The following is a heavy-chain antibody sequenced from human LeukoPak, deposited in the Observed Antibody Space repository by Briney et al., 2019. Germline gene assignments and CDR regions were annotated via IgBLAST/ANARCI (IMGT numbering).Heavy chain of an antibody. CDR2: IYHSGST. J-gene: IGHJ4*02. CDR3: ARLRWGSSWYDFGFDY. D-gene: IGHD6-13*01. V-gene: IGHV4-4*02. Sequence: SGTLSLTCAVSGGSISSSNWWSWVRQPPGKGLEWIGEIYHSGSTNYNPSLKSRVTISVDKSKNQFSLKLSSVTAADTAVYYCARLRWGSSWYDFGFDYWGQGTLVTVSS. CDR1: GGSISSSNW.